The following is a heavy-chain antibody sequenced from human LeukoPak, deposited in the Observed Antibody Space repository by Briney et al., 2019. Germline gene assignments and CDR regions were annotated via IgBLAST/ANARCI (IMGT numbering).Heavy chain of an antibody. CDR3: ARAAAYYDSSDYYLY. J-gene: IGHJ4*02. Sequence: ASVKVSCKASGYTFNRYGISWVRQAPGQGLEWMGWISAYNGNTNYAQKFQGRVTMTTDTSTSTAYMELRSLRSDDTAVYYCARAAAYYDSSDYYLYWGQGTLVTVSS. D-gene: IGHD3-22*01. CDR2: ISAYNGNT. V-gene: IGHV1-18*01. CDR1: GYTFNRYG.